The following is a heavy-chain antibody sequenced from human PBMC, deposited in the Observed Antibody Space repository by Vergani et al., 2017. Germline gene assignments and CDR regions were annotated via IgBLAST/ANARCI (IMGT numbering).Heavy chain of an antibody. V-gene: IGHV3-21*01. D-gene: IGHD6-13*01. J-gene: IGHJ6*02. CDR1: GFTFSSYS. CDR3: ARFSSSWYFYGMDV. Sequence: EVQLVESGGGLVKPGGSLRLSCAASGFTFSSYSMNWVRQAPGKGLEWVSSISSSSSYIYYADSVKGRLTISRDNAKNSLYLQMNSLRAEDTAVYYCARFSSSWYFYGMDVWGQGTTVTVSS. CDR2: ISSSSSYI.